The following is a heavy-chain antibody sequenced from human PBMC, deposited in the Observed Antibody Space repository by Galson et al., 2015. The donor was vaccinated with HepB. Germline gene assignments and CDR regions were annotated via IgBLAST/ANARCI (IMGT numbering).Heavy chain of an antibody. J-gene: IGHJ6*03. CDR2: INTNTGNP. D-gene: IGHD3-3*01. Sequence: SVKVSCKASGYTFTSYAMNWVRQAPGQGLEWMGWINTNTGNPTYAQGFTGRFVFSLDTSVSTAYLQISSLKAEDTAVYYCARVPFYYDFWSGYSGYYYMDVWGKGTTVTVS. V-gene: IGHV7-4-1*02. CDR3: ARVPFYYDFWSGYSGYYYMDV. CDR1: GYTFTSYA.